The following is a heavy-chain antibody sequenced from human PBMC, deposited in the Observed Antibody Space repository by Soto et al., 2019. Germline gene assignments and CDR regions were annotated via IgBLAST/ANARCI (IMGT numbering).Heavy chain of an antibody. CDR2: IIPIFGTA. CDR1: GGTFSSYA. CDR3: GWGKRGPHGMDV. J-gene: IGHJ6*02. D-gene: IGHD3-10*01. V-gene: IGHV1-69*06. Sequence: SVKVSCKASGGTFSSYAISWVRPAPGQGLEWMGGIIPIFGTANYAQKFQGRVTITADKSTSTAYMELSSLRSEDTAVYYCGWGKRGPHGMDVWGQGTTVTVSS.